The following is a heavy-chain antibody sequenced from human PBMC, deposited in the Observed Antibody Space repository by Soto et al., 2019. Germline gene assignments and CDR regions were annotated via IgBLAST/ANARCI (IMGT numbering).Heavy chain of an antibody. Sequence: SGPTLGNPTQTLTLTCTFSGFSLSTSGVGVGWIRQPPGKALEWLGLIYWDGDKRYSPSLKSRLTITKDTSKNQVVLTMTNMDPVDTATYYCAHRQLVRYYYDSSGYYHNWFDPWGQGTLVTVSS. V-gene: IGHV2-5*02. D-gene: IGHD3-22*01. CDR3: AHRQLVRYYYDSSGYYHNWFDP. J-gene: IGHJ5*02. CDR2: IYWDGDK. CDR1: GFSLSTSGVG.